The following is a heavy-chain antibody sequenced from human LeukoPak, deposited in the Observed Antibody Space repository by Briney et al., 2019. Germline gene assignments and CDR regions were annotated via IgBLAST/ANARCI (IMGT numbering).Heavy chain of an antibody. V-gene: IGHV3-30-3*01. CDR1: GFTFTSYT. D-gene: IGHD6-19*01. CDR2: ISNDGNNQ. J-gene: IGHJ4*02. Sequence: PGGSLRLSCAASGFTFTSYTMHWVRQAPGEGLEWVAVISNDGNNQYYADSVKGRFTISRDSSKNTLYLQMNSLRAEDTAVYYCARSYRSAWYYFDYWGQGTLVTVSS. CDR3: ARSYRSAWYYFDY.